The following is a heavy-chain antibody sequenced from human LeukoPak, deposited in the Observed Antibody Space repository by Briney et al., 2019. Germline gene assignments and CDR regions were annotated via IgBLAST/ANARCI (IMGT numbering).Heavy chain of an antibody. CDR2: IYSGGST. Sequence: GGSLRLSCAASGFTVSSNYISWARQAPGKGLEWVSVIYSGGSTYYADSVKGRFTISRDNSKNTLYLQMNSLRAEDTAVYYCAREVGVVTHYWGQGNLVTVSS. J-gene: IGHJ4*02. V-gene: IGHV3-66*02. D-gene: IGHD3-3*01. CDR3: AREVGVVTHY. CDR1: GFTVSSNY.